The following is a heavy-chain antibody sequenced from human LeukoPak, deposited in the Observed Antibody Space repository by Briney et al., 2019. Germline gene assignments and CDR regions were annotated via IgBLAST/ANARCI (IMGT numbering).Heavy chain of an antibody. CDR2: IKRDGSEE. D-gene: IGHD2-15*01. Sequence: GGSLRLSCAASGFTFSSYGMSWVRQAPGKGLEWVANIKRDGSEEYYVDSVKGRFTISRDNTKNSLYLQMNSLRAEDTAVYYCARDVTPFIWGQGTLVTVSS. CDR3: ARDVTPFI. J-gene: IGHJ4*02. V-gene: IGHV3-7*03. CDR1: GFTFSSYG.